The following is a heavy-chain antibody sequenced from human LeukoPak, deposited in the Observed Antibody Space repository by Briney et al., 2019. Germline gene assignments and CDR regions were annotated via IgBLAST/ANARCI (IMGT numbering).Heavy chain of an antibody. CDR1: GFTFSSYI. CDR2: ITSNSRYI. V-gene: IGHV3-21*01. CDR3: ARGNPTEGALDY. D-gene: IGHD1-26*01. Sequence: GGSLRLSCAASGFTFSSYIMNWVRPTPGKGLEWVSSITSNSRYIYYPDSVKGRFTISRDNARNSLYLQMNSLRAEDTAVYYCARGNPTEGALDYWGQGTLVTVSS. J-gene: IGHJ4*02.